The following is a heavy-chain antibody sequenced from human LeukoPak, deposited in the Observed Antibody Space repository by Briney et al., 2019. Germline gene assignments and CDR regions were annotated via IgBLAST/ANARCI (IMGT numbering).Heavy chain of an antibody. CDR1: GTSMINSHY. J-gene: IGHJ3*01. CDR3: ARNMTAITRLDVFDL. V-gene: IGHV4-39*02. CDR2: IYYSGST. D-gene: IGHD2-21*02. Sequence: SETLSLTCTASGTSMINSHYWGWIRQSPGKGLEWIGSIYYSGSTFYNPSLKSRITISVDPSKNHLSLELRSVTAADTAIYYCARNMTAITRLDVFDLWGPGTMVTVSS.